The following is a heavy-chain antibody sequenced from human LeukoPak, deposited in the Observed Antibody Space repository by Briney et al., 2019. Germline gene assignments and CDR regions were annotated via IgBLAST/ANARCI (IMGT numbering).Heavy chain of an antibody. D-gene: IGHD3-10*01. J-gene: IGHJ4*02. CDR1: GFTFSNSW. CDR2: IKPDGSET. Sequence: GGSLRLSCAASGFTFSNSWMNWVRHAVGKGLEWVANIKPDGSETHYVDSVKGRFTISRDNARNSVYLQMNSLRAEDTAVYYCFGSGSYSKWDQGTLVTVSS. V-gene: IGHV3-7*01. CDR3: FGSGSYSK.